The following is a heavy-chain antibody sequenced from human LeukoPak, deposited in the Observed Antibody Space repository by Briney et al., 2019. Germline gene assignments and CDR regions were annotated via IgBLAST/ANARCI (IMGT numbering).Heavy chain of an antibody. CDR2: IYHSGTA. D-gene: IGHD3/OR15-3a*01. V-gene: IGHV4-38-2*02. Sequence: PSETLSLTCAVSGYSISSGYYWGWIRQSPGKGLEWIGSIYHSGTAYYNPSLKSRVTISVDTSKNQFSLKLSSVTATDTAVYYCVKEVARRTGGFDPWGQGTLVTVSS. CDR3: VKEVARRTGGFDP. J-gene: IGHJ5*02. CDR1: GYSISSGYY.